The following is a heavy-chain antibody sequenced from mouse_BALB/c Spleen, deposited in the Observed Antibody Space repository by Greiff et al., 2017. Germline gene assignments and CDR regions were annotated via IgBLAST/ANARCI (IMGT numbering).Heavy chain of an antibody. CDR2: IDPSDSET. CDR1: GYSFTSYW. J-gene: IGHJ4*01. D-gene: IGHD3-1*01. Sequence: QVQLKQSGPQLVRPGASVKISCKASGYSFTSYWMHWVKQRPGQGLEWIGMIDPSDSETRLNQKFKDKATLTVDKSSSTAYMQLSSPTSEDSAVYYCARWAARDYAMDYCGQGTSVTVSS. V-gene: IGHV1S126*01. CDR3: ARWAARDYAMDY.